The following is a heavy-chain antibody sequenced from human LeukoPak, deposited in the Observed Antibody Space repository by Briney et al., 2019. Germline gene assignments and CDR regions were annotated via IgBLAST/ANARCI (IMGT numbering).Heavy chain of an antibody. J-gene: IGHJ4*02. CDR1: GFTVSSNY. CDR2: IYSGGNT. V-gene: IGHV3-53*01. CDR3: ARAPLHYDSSGYYPLDY. D-gene: IGHD3-22*01. Sequence: GGSLRLSCAASGFTVSSNYMSWVRQAPGKGLEWGSVIYSGGNTYYADSVKGRFTISRDNSKNTLYLQMNSLRAEDTAVYYCARAPLHYDSSGYYPLDYWGQGTLVTVSS.